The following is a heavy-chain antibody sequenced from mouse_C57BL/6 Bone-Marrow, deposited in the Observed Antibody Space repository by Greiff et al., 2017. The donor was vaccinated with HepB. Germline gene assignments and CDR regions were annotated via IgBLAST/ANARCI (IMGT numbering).Heavy chain of an antibody. CDR1: GYTFTSYW. CDR3: RYDGSNSYYFDY. Sequence: VQLQQSGTVLARPGASVKMSCKTSGYTFTSYWMHWVKQRPGQGLEWIGAIYPGNSDTSYNQKFKGKAKLTAVTSASTAYMELSSLTNEDSAVYYCRYDGSNSYYFDYWGQGTTLTVSS. CDR2: IYPGNSDT. D-gene: IGHD1-1*01. J-gene: IGHJ2*01. V-gene: IGHV1-5*01.